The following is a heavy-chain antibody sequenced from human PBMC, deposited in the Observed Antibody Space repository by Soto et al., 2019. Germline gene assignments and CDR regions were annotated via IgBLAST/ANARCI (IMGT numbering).Heavy chain of an antibody. CDR3: ARGDGNTAFGY. CDR1: GGSISCYNCC. V-gene: IGHV4-30-4*01. CDR2: FHYSGTT. J-gene: IGHJ4*02. Sequence: TLSLTCTVSGGSISCYNCCWTWIRQPPGKGLEWIGCFHYSGTTYQIPSLKSRVTISVDTSRNQFSLKLTSVTAADTAVYYCARGDGNTAFGYWGQGTQVTVSS. D-gene: IGHD4-17*01.